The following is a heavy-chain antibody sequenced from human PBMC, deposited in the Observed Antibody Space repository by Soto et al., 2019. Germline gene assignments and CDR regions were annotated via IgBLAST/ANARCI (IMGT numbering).Heavy chain of an antibody. CDR2: IYYSGST. J-gene: IGHJ3*02. D-gene: IGHD3-22*01. Sequence: PSETLSLTCTVSGGSVSSGSYYWSWIRQPPGKGLEWIGYIYYSGSTNYNPSLKSRVTISVDTSKNQFSLKLSSVTAADTAVYYCARDFQDYDSSEGSIPLDAFDIWGQGTMVTVSS. CDR3: ARDFQDYDSSEGSIPLDAFDI. CDR1: GGSVSSGSYY. V-gene: IGHV4-61*01.